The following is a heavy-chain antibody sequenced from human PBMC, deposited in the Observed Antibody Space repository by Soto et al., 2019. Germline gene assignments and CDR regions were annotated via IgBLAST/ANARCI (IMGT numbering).Heavy chain of an antibody. CDR1: GFTFSSYA. V-gene: IGHV3-23*01. J-gene: IGHJ3*02. CDR3: AKHEYCSSTSCYLLGAFDI. D-gene: IGHD2-2*01. CDR2: ISGSGGST. Sequence: EVQLLESGGGLVQPGGSLRLSCAASGFTFSSYAMSWVRQAPGKGLEWVSAISGSGGSTYYADSVKGRFTISRDNSKNTLYLQMNSLRAEDTAVYYCAKHEYCSSTSCYLLGAFDIWGQGTMVTVSS.